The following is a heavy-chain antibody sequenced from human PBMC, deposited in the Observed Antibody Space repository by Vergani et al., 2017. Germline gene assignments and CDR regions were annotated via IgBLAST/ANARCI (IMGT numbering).Heavy chain of an antibody. J-gene: IGHJ5*02. CDR3: ARDSRYGSSTSCYVGRDWFDP. V-gene: IGHV1-46*01. CDR1: GYTFTSYY. Sequence: QVQLVQSGAEVKKPGASVKVSCKASGYTFTSYYMHWVRQAPGQGLEWMGIINPSGGSPSYAQKFQGRVTMTRDTSTSTVYMELSSLRSEDTAVYYCARDSRYGSSTSCYVGRDWFDPWGQGTLVTVSS. D-gene: IGHD2-2*01. CDR2: INPSGGSP.